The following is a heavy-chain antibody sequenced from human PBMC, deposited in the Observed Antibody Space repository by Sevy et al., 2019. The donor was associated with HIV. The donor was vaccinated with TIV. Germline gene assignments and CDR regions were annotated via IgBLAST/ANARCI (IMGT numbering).Heavy chain of an antibody. Sequence: GGSLRLSCLASGFNLGPYWMTWVRQAPGKGLEWVANIKQDGNEKYYVDSVKGRFTVSRDNAKNALYLQMYSLRVEDTAVYFCASNTYHYDSNTYYPVYWGQGTRVTVSS. CDR3: ASNTYHYDSNTYYPVY. V-gene: IGHV3-7*01. CDR2: IKQDGNEK. J-gene: IGHJ4*02. D-gene: IGHD3-22*01. CDR1: GFNLGPYW.